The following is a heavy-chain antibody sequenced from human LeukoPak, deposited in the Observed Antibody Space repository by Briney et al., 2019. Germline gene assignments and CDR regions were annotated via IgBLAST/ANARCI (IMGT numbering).Heavy chain of an antibody. J-gene: IGHJ5*02. CDR2: IYHSGST. Sequence: SQTLSLTCAVSGGSISSGGYSWSWTRQPPGKGLEWIGYIYHSGSTYYNPSLKSRVTISVDRSKNQFSLKLSSVTAADTAVYYCARLDYGDYGGGGWFDPWGQGTLVTVSS. CDR3: ARLDYGDYGGGGWFDP. CDR1: GGSISSGGYS. D-gene: IGHD4-17*01. V-gene: IGHV4-30-2*01.